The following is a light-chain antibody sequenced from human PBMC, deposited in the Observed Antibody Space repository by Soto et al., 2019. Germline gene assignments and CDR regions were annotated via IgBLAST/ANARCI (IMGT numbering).Light chain of an antibody. V-gene: IGKV2-28*01. CDR2: LGS. CDR1: VILPHSNGYYY. J-gene: IGKJ1*01. Sequence: ITESPLALPFTPLEASSISCRYIVILPHSNGYYYLDWYLQKPGPSPQLLIYLGSNRASGVPDRFSGSGSGTDFTLKISRVEAEDVGVYYCMQALQIRTFGQGTKVDI. CDR3: MQALQIRT.